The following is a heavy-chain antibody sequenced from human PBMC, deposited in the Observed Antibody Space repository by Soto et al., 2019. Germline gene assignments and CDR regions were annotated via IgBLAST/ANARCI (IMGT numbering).Heavy chain of an antibody. CDR3: ARDRTIVGATRYFDL. CDR1: GFTFSSYG. D-gene: IGHD1-26*01. J-gene: IGHJ2*01. Sequence: QVQLVESGGGVDQPGRSLRLSCAASGFTFSSYGMHWVRQAPGKGLEWVAVIWYDGSNKYYADSVKGRFTISRDNSKNTLYLQMNSLRAEDTAVYYCARDRTIVGATRYFDLWGRGTLVTVSS. V-gene: IGHV3-33*01. CDR2: IWYDGSNK.